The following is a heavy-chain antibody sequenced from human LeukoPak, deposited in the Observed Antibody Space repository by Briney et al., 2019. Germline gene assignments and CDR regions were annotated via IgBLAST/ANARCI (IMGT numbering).Heavy chain of an antibody. CDR2: IHHSGSA. CDR1: GGSIRSYY. V-gene: IGHV4-59*01. D-gene: IGHD6-19*01. CDR3: AAHRYSSGWYLGY. J-gene: IGHJ4*02. Sequence: SETLPLTCSVSGGSIRSYYWSWIRQPPGKGLEYIGYIHHSGSANNNPSLESRVTISIDTAKNQFSLKLNSVTAADTALYYCAAHRYSSGWYLGYWGQGTLVTVSS.